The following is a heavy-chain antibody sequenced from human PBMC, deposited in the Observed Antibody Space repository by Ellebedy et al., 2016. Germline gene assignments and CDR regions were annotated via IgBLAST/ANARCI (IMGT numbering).Heavy chain of an antibody. CDR1: GFTFSSYA. Sequence: GESLKISXSASGFTFSSYAMHWVRQAPGKGLEYVSAISSNGGSTYYADSVKGRFTISRDNSKNTLYLQMNSLRAEDTAVYYCARREIAVAYGMDVWGQGTTVTVSS. V-gene: IGHV3-64*04. CDR2: ISSNGGST. J-gene: IGHJ6*02. D-gene: IGHD6-19*01. CDR3: ARREIAVAYGMDV.